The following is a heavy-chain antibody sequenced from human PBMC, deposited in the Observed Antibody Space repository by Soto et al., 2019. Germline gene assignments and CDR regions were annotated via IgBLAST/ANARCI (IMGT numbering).Heavy chain of an antibody. D-gene: IGHD2-2*01. J-gene: IGHJ5*02. CDR2: IYYSGST. CDR1: GGSISSGGYY. V-gene: IGHV4-31*03. Sequence: SETLSLTCTASGGSISSGGYYWSWILQHPGKGLEWIGYIYYSGSTYYNPSLKSRVTISVDTSKNQFSLKLSSVTAADTAVYYCARAPLSGYCSSTCCYEYLVASFDPWGQGTLVTVSS. CDR3: ARAPLSGYCSSTCCYEYLVASFDP.